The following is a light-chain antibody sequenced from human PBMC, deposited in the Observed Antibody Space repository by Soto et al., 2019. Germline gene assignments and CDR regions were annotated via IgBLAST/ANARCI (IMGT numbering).Light chain of an antibody. CDR1: QSVSSN. J-gene: IGKJ1*01. V-gene: IGKV3-15*01. Sequence: EIVMTQSPAPLSVSPGERATLSCRASQSVSSNLAWYQQKPGQAPRLLIYGASTRATGIPARFSGSGSGTECTLTISSLQSEDFAVYYCQQYNNWPWTLGQGTKVDI. CDR3: QQYNNWPWT. CDR2: GAS.